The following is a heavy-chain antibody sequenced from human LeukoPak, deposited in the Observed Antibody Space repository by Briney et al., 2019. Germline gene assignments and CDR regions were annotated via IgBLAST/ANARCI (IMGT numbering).Heavy chain of an antibody. V-gene: IGHV4-34*01. D-gene: IGHD3-16*01. CDR2: IHHSGST. Sequence: PSETLSLTCAVSGGSFSAYYWICIRQPPGKGLEWIGDIHHSGSTNYNPSLTSRVTISVDTSKKQFSLKLSSVTAADTAVYYCAGIRGRSFTYSDCSYMDVRGKGTTVTVSS. J-gene: IGHJ6*03. CDR3: AGIRGRSFTYSDCSYMDV. CDR1: GGSFSAYY.